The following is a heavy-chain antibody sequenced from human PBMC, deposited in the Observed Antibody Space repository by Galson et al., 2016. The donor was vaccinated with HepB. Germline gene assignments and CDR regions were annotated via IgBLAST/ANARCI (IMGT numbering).Heavy chain of an antibody. CDR3: ARDLSAIVGASIVDY. CDR2: ISAHNGNT. J-gene: IGHJ4*02. D-gene: IGHD1-26*01. Sequence: SVKVSCKASGYTFSSYGISWVRQAPGQGLEWMGWISAHNGNTNHAQSLQGRLTMTTDTSTSTAYMELRSLTSDDTAVYYCARDLSAIVGASIVDYWGQGTLVTVSS. V-gene: IGHV1-18*01. CDR1: GYTFSSYG.